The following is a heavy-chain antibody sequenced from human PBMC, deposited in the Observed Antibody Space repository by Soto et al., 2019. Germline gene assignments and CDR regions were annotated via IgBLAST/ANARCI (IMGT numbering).Heavy chain of an antibody. CDR2: IKSKTDGGTT. J-gene: IGHJ6*02. CDR3: AKDLVLGSGWYPPLYYYYYGMDV. D-gene: IGHD6-19*01. Sequence: GGSLRLSCAASGFTFSNAWMNWVRQAPGKGLEWVGRIKSKTDGGTTDYAAPVKGRFTISRDDSKNTLYLQMNSLKTEDTAVYYCAKDLVLGSGWYPPLYYYYYGMDVWGQGTTVTVSS. CDR1: GFTFSNAW. V-gene: IGHV3-15*07.